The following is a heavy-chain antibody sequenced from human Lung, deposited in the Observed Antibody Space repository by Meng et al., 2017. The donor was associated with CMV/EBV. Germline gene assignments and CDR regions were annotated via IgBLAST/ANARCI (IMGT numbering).Heavy chain of an antibody. CDR1: GYTFTSYD. D-gene: IGHD3-10*01. J-gene: IGHJ5*02. Sequence: ASGYTFTSYDINWVRQATGQGLEWMGWMNPNSGNTGYAQKFQGRVTMTRNTSISTAYMELSSLRSEDTAVYYCARGRRGWFGELSGPWGQGTLVTVSS. CDR3: ARGRRGWFGELSGP. CDR2: MNPNSGNT. V-gene: IGHV1-8*01.